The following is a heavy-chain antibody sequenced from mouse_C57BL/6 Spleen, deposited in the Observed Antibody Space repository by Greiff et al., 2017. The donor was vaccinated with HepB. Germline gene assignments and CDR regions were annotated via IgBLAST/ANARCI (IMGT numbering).Heavy chain of an antibody. D-gene: IGHD2-1*01. CDR3: ARSTYGNYAWFAY. J-gene: IGHJ3*01. CDR2: INPNYGTT. CDR1: GYSFTDYN. Sequence: EVKLMESGPELVKPGASVKISCKASGYSFTDYNMNWVKQSNGKSLEWIGVINPNYGTTSYNQKFKGKATLTVDQSSSTAYMQLNSLTSEDSAVYYCARSTYGNYAWFAYWGQGTLVTVSA. V-gene: IGHV1-39*01.